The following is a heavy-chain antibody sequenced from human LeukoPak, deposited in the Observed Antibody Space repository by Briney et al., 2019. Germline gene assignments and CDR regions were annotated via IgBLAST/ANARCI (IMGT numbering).Heavy chain of an antibody. Sequence: SVKVSCKASGGTFSSYAISWVRQAPGQGLEWMGGIIPIFGTANYAQKFQGRVTITADESTSTAYMELSSLRSEGTAVYYCARPTTVTTSLDYWGQGTLVTVSS. D-gene: IGHD4-17*01. J-gene: IGHJ4*02. CDR3: ARPTTVTTSLDY. CDR1: GGTFSSYA. V-gene: IGHV1-69*13. CDR2: IIPIFGTA.